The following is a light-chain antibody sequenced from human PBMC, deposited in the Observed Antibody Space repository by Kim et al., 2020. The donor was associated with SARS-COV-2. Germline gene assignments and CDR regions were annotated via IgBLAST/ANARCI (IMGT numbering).Light chain of an antibody. CDR1: QSISTW. Sequence: ASVGDRVTITCRASQSISTWLAWYQQKPRKAPTLLIYRTSTLESGVPSTFSGSGSGTEFTLTLSSLQPEDFATYYCQQYNSFPATFGQGTKVDIK. CDR2: RTS. J-gene: IGKJ1*01. CDR3: QQYNSFPAT. V-gene: IGKV1-5*03.